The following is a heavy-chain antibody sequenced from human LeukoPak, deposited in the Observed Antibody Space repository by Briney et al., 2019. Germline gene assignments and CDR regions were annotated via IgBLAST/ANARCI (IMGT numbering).Heavy chain of an antibody. CDR3: ARESGWSYYFDY. Sequence: PGGSLRLSCAASGFTFSSYAMSWVRQAPGKGLEWVSAISGSGGSTYYADSVKGRFTISRDNAKNSLYLQMNSLRAEDTAVYYCARESGWSYYFDYWGQGTLVTVSS. CDR1: GFTFSSYA. CDR2: ISGSGGST. J-gene: IGHJ4*02. V-gene: IGHV3-23*01. D-gene: IGHD6-19*01.